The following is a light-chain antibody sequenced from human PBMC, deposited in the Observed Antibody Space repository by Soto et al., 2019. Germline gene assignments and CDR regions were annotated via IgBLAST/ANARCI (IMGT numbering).Light chain of an antibody. CDR2: DAS. CDR3: QQYLITPWT. V-gene: IGKV3D-15*01. Sequence: EIVMTQSPATLSVSPGDRATLSRRATRSVSSYLAWYQQKPGQAPRLLIYDASSRPTDIPARFSGSGSGTDFTLTIGRLEPEDFAVYYCQQYLITPWTFGQGTKVDI. J-gene: IGKJ1*01. CDR1: RSVSSY.